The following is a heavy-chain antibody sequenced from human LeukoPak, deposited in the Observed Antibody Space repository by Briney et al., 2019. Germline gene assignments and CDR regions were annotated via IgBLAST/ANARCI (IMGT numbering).Heavy chain of an antibody. CDR2: INHSGST. V-gene: IGHV4-34*01. D-gene: IGHD1-26*01. CDR1: GGSFSGYY. CDR3: ARDGIVGATKPSYFDY. J-gene: IGHJ4*02. Sequence: PSETLSLTCAVYGGSFSGYYWSWIRQPPGKGLEWIGEINHSGSTNYNPSLKSRVTISVDTSKNQFSLKLSSVTAADTAVYYCARDGIVGATKPSYFDYWGQGTLVTVSS.